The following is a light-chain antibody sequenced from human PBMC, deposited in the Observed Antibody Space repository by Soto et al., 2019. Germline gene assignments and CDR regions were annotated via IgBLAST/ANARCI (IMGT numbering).Light chain of an antibody. CDR2: DVS. J-gene: IGLJ1*01. Sequence: QSVLTQPRSVSGSPGQSATISCTGTSSDVGSYNYVSWYQQHPGKAPKLMIYDVSQRPSGVPDRFSGSKSGNTASLTISGLQAEDEADYYCCSYAGSYTYVFGTGTKVTVL. CDR3: CSYAGSYTYV. V-gene: IGLV2-11*01. CDR1: SSDVGSYNY.